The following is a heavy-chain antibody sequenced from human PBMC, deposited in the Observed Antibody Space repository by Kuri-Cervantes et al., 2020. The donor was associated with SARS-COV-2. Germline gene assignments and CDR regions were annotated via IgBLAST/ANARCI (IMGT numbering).Heavy chain of an antibody. V-gene: IGHV3-30-3*01. Sequence: GGSLRLSCAASGFTFSSYAMHWVRQAPGKGLEWVAVISYDGSNKYYADSVKGRFTISRDNSKDTLYLQMNSLRVEDTAVYYCARDVWSGYYYGMDVWGQGTTVTVSS. D-gene: IGHD3-3*01. CDR1: GFTFSSYA. CDR2: ISYDGSNK. CDR3: ARDVWSGYYYGMDV. J-gene: IGHJ6*02.